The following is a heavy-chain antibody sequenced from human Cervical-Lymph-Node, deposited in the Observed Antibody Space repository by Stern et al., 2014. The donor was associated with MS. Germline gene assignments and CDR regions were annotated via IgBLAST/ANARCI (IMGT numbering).Heavy chain of an antibody. CDR3: ARVLSLATSDS. CDR1: GSTFNSYY. Sequence: DQLVQSGAAMRKPGASVKISCEASGSTFNSYYIHWVRQPLGQGLEWVALFNPSGRQTTYAQRFQGRVTVTGDTSTSTVYMELTGLKSEDTAVYYCARVLSLATSDSWGQGTLVTVSS. CDR2: FNPSGRQT. D-gene: IGHD1-1*01. J-gene: IGHJ4*02. V-gene: IGHV1-46*02.